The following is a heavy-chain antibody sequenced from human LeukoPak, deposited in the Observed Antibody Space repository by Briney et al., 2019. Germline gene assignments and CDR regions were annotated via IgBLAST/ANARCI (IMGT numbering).Heavy chain of an antibody. Sequence: ASVKVSCMASGYTFTGYYMRWVRHAPGQGLGWMGWINPNGGGTNYAQKFQGRVSMNRDTSIRTAYMELSRLRSDGAPVYYCASSRSGWGDWFDPWGQGTLVTVYS. CDR3: ASSRSGWGDWFDP. CDR2: INPNGGGT. CDR1: GYTFTGYY. V-gene: IGHV1-2*02. J-gene: IGHJ5*02. D-gene: IGHD6-19*01.